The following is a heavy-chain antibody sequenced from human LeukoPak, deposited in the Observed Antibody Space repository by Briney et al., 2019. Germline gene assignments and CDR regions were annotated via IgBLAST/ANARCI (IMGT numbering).Heavy chain of an antibody. Sequence: GGSLRLSCAASGFIVSGDYMSWVRQAPGKGLEWVSVIYTGGSTYYADSVKGRFTISRDSSKNTLYLQMNSLRAEDTAVYYCAKDRCNNGIGCYYYYMDLWGKGTTVTISS. CDR3: AKDRCNNGIGCYYYYMDL. J-gene: IGHJ6*03. CDR1: GFIVSGDY. CDR2: IYTGGST. D-gene: IGHD2-8*01. V-gene: IGHV3-53*01.